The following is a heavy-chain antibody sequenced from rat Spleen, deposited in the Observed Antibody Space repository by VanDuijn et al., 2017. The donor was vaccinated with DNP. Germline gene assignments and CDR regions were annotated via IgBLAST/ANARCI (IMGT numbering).Heavy chain of an antibody. CDR2: IWTGGNT. CDR3: TRESWGYVMDA. J-gene: IGHJ4*01. Sequence: QVQLKESGPGLVKPSETLSLTCTVSGFSLTNYHVSWVRQPPGKGLEWMGVIWTGGNTVYNSLLKSRLSINRDTSKSQVFLKMNSLQTDDTAIYYCTRESWGYVMDAWGQGASVTVSS. CDR1: GFSLTNYH. V-gene: IGHV2-43*01. D-gene: IGHD5-1*01.